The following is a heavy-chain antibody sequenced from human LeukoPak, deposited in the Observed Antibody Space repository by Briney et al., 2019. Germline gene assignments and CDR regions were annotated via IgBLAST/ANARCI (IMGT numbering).Heavy chain of an antibody. Sequence: GGSLRLSCAASGFTFSSYEMNWVRQAPGKGLEWVSYISSSGSTIYYADSVKGRFTISRDNAKNSLYLQMNSLRAEDTAVYYCARSHPRRPHEVDILTGYYDYWGLGTLVTVSS. CDR3: ARSHPRRPHEVDILTGYYDY. D-gene: IGHD3-9*01. V-gene: IGHV3-48*03. CDR2: ISSSGSTI. CDR1: GFTFSSYE. J-gene: IGHJ4*02.